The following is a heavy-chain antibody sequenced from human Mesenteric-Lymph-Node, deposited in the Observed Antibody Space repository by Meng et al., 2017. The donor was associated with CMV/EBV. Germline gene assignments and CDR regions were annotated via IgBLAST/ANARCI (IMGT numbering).Heavy chain of an antibody. D-gene: IGHD1-26*01. Sequence: GESLKISCAASGFTFSSYSMNWVRQAPGKGLEWVSSISSSSSSYIYYADSVKGRFTISRDNAKNSLYLQMNSLRAEDTAVYYCARERSGSSYYFDYWGQGTLVTVSS. V-gene: IGHV3-21*01. CDR2: ISSSSSSYI. J-gene: IGHJ4*02. CDR1: GFTFSSYS. CDR3: ARERSGSSYYFDY.